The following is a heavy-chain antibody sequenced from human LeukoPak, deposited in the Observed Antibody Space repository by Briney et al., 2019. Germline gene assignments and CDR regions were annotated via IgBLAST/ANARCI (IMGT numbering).Heavy chain of an antibody. V-gene: IGHV4-39*02. Sequence: SETLSLTCTVSGGSINIGSYCWGWIRQPPGKGLEWIGTIYYSGSTYYNPSLKSRVTISVDTSKNHFSLKLSSVTAADTAVYYCARGSMTTVVTENWFDPWGQGTLVTVSS. D-gene: IGHD4-23*01. J-gene: IGHJ5*02. CDR3: ARGSMTTVVTENWFDP. CDR2: IYYSGST. CDR1: GGSINIGSYC.